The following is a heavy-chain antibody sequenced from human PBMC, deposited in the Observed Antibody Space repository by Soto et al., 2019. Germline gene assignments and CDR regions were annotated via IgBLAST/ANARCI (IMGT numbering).Heavy chain of an antibody. CDR1: GGTFSSYA. CDR3: ARFVEYSSSSEDY. J-gene: IGHJ4*02. V-gene: IGHV1-69*06. Sequence: SVKVSCKASGGTFSSYAISWVRQAPGQGLEWMGGIIPIFGTANYAQKFQGRVTITADKSTSTAYMELSSLRSEDTAVYYCARFVEYSSSSEDYWGQGTLVTVSS. CDR2: IIPIFGTA. D-gene: IGHD6-6*01.